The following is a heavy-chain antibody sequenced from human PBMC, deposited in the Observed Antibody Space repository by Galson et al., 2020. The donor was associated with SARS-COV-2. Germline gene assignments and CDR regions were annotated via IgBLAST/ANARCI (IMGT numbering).Heavy chain of an antibody. J-gene: IGHJ3*01. Sequence: SGPTLVKPTQTLTLTCTFSGFSLTTSGVGVGWIRQPPGKALEWLAIIYWDDDERYSPALKSRLTITKDTAKNQVDLTMTNMDPVDTGTYYGAHRRSDSDDGVDDGGLYFSAFDVWGQGTMVTVSA. CDR3: AHRRSDSDDGVDDGGLYFSAFDV. V-gene: IGHV2-5*02. CDR2: IYWDDDE. D-gene: IGHD2-15*01. CDR1: GFSLTTSGVG.